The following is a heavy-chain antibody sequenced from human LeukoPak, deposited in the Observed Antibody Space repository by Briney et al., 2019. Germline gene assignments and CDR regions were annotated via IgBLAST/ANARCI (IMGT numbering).Heavy chain of an antibody. Sequence: GGSLRLSCAASGFTFSSYAMSWVRQAPGKGLEWVSAISGSGGSTYYADSVKGRFTISRDNSKNTLYLQMNSLRAEDTAVYYCASGLFRGTIPDYWGQGTLVAVSS. V-gene: IGHV3-23*01. CDR3: ASGLFRGTIPDY. CDR2: ISGSGGST. D-gene: IGHD3-3*01. CDR1: GFTFSSYA. J-gene: IGHJ4*02.